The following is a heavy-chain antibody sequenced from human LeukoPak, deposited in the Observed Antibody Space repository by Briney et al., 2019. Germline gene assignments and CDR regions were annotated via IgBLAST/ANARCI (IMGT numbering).Heavy chain of an antibody. J-gene: IGHJ5*02. V-gene: IGHV1-2*02. D-gene: IGHD3-16*02. CDR3: ARDLGSYRIGFDP. CDR2: INPNSGGT. Sequence: ASVKVSCKASGYTFTSYGISWVRQAPGQGLEWMGWINPNSGGTNYAQKFQGRVTMTRDTSISTAYMELSRLRSDDTAVYYCARDLGSYRIGFDPWGQGTLVTVSS. CDR1: GYTFTSYG.